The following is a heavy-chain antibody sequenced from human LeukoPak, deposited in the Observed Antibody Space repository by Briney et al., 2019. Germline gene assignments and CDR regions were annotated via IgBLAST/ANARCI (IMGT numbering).Heavy chain of an antibody. Sequence: SETLSLTCTVSGYSISSGYYWGWIRQPPGKGLEWIGSIYHSGSTYYNPSLKSRVTISVDRSKNQFSLKLSSVTAADTAVYYCARVDSSGYYPVSGPNQFDYWGQGTLVTVSS. D-gene: IGHD3-22*01. J-gene: IGHJ4*02. V-gene: IGHV4-38-2*02. CDR1: GYSISSGYY. CDR3: ARVDSSGYYPVSGPNQFDY. CDR2: IYHSGST.